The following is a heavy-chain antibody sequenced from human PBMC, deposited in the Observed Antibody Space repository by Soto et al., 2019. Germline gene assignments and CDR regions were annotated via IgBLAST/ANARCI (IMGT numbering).Heavy chain of an antibody. V-gene: IGHV2-5*02. CDR2: IYWDDDK. Sequence: QITLKESGPTLVKPTQTLTLTCTFSGFSLSTSGVGVGWIRQPPGKALEWLALIYWDDDKRYSPSLKSRLTITKDTSKNQVVLTMTNMDPVDTATYYCAHSPKPATVTTYYFDYWGQGTLVTVSS. D-gene: IGHD4-17*01. CDR1: GFSLSTSGVG. J-gene: IGHJ4*02. CDR3: AHSPKPATVTTYYFDY.